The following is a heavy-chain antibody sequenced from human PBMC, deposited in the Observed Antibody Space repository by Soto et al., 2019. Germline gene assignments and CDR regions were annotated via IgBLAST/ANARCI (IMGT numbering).Heavy chain of an antibody. D-gene: IGHD1-26*01. CDR2: ISGSGGST. V-gene: IGHV3-23*01. CDR1: GFTFSSYA. J-gene: IGHJ4*02. Sequence: GGSLRLSCAASGFTFSSYAMSWVRQAPGKGLEWVSAISGSGGSTYYADSVKGRFTISRDNSKNTLYLQMNSLRAEDTAVYYCAKGKGLVVAMIHPFDYWGQGTLVTVSS. CDR3: AKGKGLVVAMIHPFDY.